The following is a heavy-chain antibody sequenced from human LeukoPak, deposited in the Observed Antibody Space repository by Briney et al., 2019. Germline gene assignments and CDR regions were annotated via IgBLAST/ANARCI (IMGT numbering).Heavy chain of an antibody. CDR1: GFTFTNNF. Sequence: GGSLRLSCAASGFTFTNNFMSWVRQVPGKGLEWVANIKQDGSETTYADSVRGRFTISRDNTKNSLYLQMNSLRAEDTAIYYCARDYDFWSSYYTGILDYWGQGTLVTVSS. V-gene: IGHV3-7*01. J-gene: IGHJ4*02. D-gene: IGHD3-3*01. CDR2: IKQDGSET. CDR3: ARDYDFWSSYYTGILDY.